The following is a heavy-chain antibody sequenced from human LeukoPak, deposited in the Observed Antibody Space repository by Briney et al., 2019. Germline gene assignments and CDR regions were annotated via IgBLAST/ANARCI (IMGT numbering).Heavy chain of an antibody. V-gene: IGHV1-2*04. CDR3: ARDPSYGSGSYDY. CDR1: GYTFTGYY. J-gene: IGHJ4*02. Sequence: ASVKDSCKASGYTFTGYYMHWVRQAPGQGLEWMGWINPNSGGTNYAQKFQGWVTMTRDTSISTAYMELSRLRSDDTAVYYCARDPSYGSGSYDYWGQGTLVTVSS. D-gene: IGHD3-10*01. CDR2: INPNSGGT.